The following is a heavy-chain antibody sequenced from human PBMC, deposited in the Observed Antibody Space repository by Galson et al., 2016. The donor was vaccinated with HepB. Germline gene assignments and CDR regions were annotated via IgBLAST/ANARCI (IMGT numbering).Heavy chain of an antibody. D-gene: IGHD1-1*01. V-gene: IGHV3-53*01. J-gene: IGHJ5*02. Sequence: SLRLSCAASGFTVTTNYMSWVRQAPGKGLDWVSLISSGGDTSYADSVQGRFTISRDNSKNTLFLQMNSLRVEDTAVYYCVRGQLGTDSNWFDPWGQGTLVTVSS. CDR2: ISSGGDT. CDR1: GFTVTTNY. CDR3: VRGQLGTDSNWFDP.